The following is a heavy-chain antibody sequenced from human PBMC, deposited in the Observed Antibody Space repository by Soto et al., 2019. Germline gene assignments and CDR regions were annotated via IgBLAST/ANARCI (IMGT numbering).Heavy chain of an antibody. D-gene: IGHD5-18*01. J-gene: IGHJ4*02. CDR2: IYYSGST. CDR3: ARQKYSYGYGVDY. Sequence: SETLSLTCTVSGGSISSYYWSWIRQPPGKGLEWIGYIYYSGSTNYNPSLKSRVTISVDTSKNQFSLKLSSVTAADTAVYYCARQKYSYGYGVDYWGQGTLVTVSS. V-gene: IGHV4-59*01. CDR1: GGSISSYY.